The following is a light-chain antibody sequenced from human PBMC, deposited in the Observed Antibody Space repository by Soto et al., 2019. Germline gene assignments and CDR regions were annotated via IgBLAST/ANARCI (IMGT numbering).Light chain of an antibody. CDR2: WAS. V-gene: IGKV4-1*01. Sequence: DIVMTQSPDSLAVSLGETATINCKSSQSILLSSNNENSLAWYRQKPGQPPMLLVYWASIRESGVPDRFSGSGSGTDFSLAISSLQAEDVAVYYCQQFHSTPYTFGQGTKLEIK. CDR1: QSILLSSNNENS. CDR3: QQFHSTPYT. J-gene: IGKJ2*01.